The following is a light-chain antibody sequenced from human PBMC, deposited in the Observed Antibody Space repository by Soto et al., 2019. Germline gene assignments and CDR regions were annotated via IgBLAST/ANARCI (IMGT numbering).Light chain of an antibody. CDR2: AAS. V-gene: IGKV1-39*01. CDR1: QSISSY. CDR3: QQSYSPAST. J-gene: IGKJ1*01. Sequence: DIQMTQSPSSLSASVGDRVTITCRASQSISSYLNWYQQKPGKAPKLLIYAASSLQSGVPSRFSDSGYGTNFTLTISSLQPEDFASYYCQQSYSPASTFGQGTTVETK.